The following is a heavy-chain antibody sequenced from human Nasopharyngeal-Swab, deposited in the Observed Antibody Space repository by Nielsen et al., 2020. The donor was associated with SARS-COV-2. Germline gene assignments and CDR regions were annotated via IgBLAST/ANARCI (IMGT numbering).Heavy chain of an antibody. J-gene: IGHJ3*02. CDR2: IFVSDSDT. D-gene: IGHD6-13*01. V-gene: IGHV5-51*01. Sequence: GESLKISCQGSGYNFADHWIAWVRQMPGKGLEWMGIIFVSDSDTRYSPSFQGQVTISADKSVSIAYLQFGSLKASDTAMYYCARHATPAISWESFDIWATGQRSASLQ. CDR1: GYNFADHW. CDR3: ARHATPAISWESFDI.